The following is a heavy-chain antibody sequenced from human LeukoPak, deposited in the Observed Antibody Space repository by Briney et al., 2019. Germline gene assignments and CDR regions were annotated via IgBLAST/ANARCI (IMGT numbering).Heavy chain of an antibody. CDR3: VAYNWNYPDY. CDR2: IRTDGNT. D-gene: IGHD1-20*01. CDR1: GFSSSSYY. V-gene: IGHV3-74*01. Sequence: GGSLRLSCAASGFSSSSYYMYWVRQAPEKGLVWVSRIRTDGNTAYADSVKGRFTISRDNAKNTLYLQMNSLRAEDTAVYYCVAYNWNYPDYWGQGTLVTVSS. J-gene: IGHJ4*02.